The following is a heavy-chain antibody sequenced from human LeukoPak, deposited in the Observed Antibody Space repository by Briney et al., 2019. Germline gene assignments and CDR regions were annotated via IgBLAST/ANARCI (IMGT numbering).Heavy chain of an antibody. CDR2: IYHSGST. D-gene: IGHD3-10*01. J-gene: IGHJ3*02. CDR1: SDSIRNYY. V-gene: IGHV4-59*08. Sequence: SETLSLTCTVSSDSIRNYYWNWIRQPPGKGLEWIGYIYHSGSTVYSPSLKSRVTMSIDTSRNQFSLKLTSVTAADTAVYYCARPGHYYDAFDIWGQGTMVTVSS. CDR3: ARPGHYYDAFDI.